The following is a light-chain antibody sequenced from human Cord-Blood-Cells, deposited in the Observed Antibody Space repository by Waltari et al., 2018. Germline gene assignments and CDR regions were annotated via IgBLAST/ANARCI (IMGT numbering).Light chain of an antibody. Sequence: QSALTQPASVSGSPGQSITISCTGTSSAVGSYNLVSWYQQHPGKAPKLMIYEGSKRPSGVSNRFSGSKSGNTASLTISGLQAEDEADYYCCSYAGSSTCVFGGGTKLTVL. J-gene: IGLJ3*02. CDR1: SSAVGSYNL. CDR3: CSYAGSSTCV. V-gene: IGLV2-23*01. CDR2: EGS.